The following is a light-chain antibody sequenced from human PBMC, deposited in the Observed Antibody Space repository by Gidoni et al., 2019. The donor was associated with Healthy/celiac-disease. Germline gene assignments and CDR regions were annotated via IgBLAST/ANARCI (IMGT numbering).Light chain of an antibody. CDR1: QDISNY. V-gene: IGKV1-33*01. J-gene: IGKJ4*01. CDR3: QQYDKLT. CDR2: DAS. Sequence: DIQMTQSPSSLPASVGDRVTITCQASQDISNYLNWYQQKPGKAPKLLIYDASNLETGVPSSFSGSGSGTDFTFTISSLQPEDIATYYCQQYDKLTFGGGTKVEIK.